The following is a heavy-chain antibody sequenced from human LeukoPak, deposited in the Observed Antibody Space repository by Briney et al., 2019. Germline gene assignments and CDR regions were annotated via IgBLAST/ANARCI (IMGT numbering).Heavy chain of an antibody. Sequence: SETLSLTCAVYGGSFSGYYWSWIRQPPGKGLEWIGEINHSGSTNYNPSLKSRVTISVDTSKNQFSLKLSSVTAADTAVYYCAGGLRRNYFDYWGQGTLVTVSS. V-gene: IGHV4-34*01. J-gene: IGHJ4*02. CDR3: AGGLRRNYFDY. CDR2: INHSGST. CDR1: GGSFSGYY.